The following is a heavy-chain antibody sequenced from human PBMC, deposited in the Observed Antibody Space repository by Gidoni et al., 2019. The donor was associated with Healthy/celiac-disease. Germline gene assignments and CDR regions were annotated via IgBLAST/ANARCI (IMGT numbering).Heavy chain of an antibody. Sequence: QLQLQESGPGLVKPSATLSLTCTVSGGSISSSSYYWGWIRQPPGKGLEWIGSIYYSGSTYYNPSLKSRVTISVDTSKNQFSLKLSSVTAADTAVYYCARYAYCSSTSCYSDYYYGMDVWGQGTTVTVSS. CDR1: GGSISSSSYY. D-gene: IGHD2-2*01. V-gene: IGHV4-39*01. J-gene: IGHJ6*02. CDR3: ARYAYCSSTSCYSDYYYGMDV. CDR2: IYYSGST.